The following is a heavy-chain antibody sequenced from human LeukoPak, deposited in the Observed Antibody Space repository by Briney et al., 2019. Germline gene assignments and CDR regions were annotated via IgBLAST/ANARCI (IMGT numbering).Heavy chain of an antibody. V-gene: IGHV1-69*13. Sequence: SVKVSCKASGGTFSSYAISWVRQAPGQGLEWMGGIIPIFGTANYAQKFQGRVTITADESTSTAYMELSSLRSEDTAVYYCARVRYYYDSSGLLPHYFDYWGQGTLVTVSS. CDR3: ARVRYYYDSSGLLPHYFDY. CDR2: IIPIFGTA. J-gene: IGHJ4*02. D-gene: IGHD3-22*01. CDR1: GGTFSSYA.